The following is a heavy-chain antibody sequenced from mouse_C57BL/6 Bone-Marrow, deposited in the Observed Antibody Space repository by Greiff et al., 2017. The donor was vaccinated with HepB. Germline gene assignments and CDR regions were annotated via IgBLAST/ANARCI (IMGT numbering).Heavy chain of an antibody. D-gene: IGHD2-4*01. CDR3: AKSNERDYAY. CDR1: GYTFTDYY. V-gene: IGHV1-77*01. CDR2: IGPGSGST. J-gene: IGHJ3*01. Sequence: VQLQQSGAELVKPGASVKISCKASGYTFTDYYINWVKQRPGQGLEWIGKIGPGSGSTYYNEKFKGKGTLTEDKSSSTAYMQRSSLTSEDSAVYFSAKSNERDYAYWGQGTRVTVS.